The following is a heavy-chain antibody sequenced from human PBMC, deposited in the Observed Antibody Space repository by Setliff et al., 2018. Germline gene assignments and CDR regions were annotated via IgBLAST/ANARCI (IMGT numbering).Heavy chain of an antibody. V-gene: IGHV1-69-2*01. J-gene: IGHJ4*02. CDR3: AIDYGPTGTPYH. CDR2: IDPRDDFT. Sequence: ASVKVSCKASGYSFSDFYMHWVRQVPGEGLEALGRIDPRDDFTVYAERFKDRLTLIADTSTDTSYMEMSSLRFEDTAVYYCAIDYGPTGTPYHWGQGTPVTVS. D-gene: IGHD1-1*01. CDR1: GYSFSDFY.